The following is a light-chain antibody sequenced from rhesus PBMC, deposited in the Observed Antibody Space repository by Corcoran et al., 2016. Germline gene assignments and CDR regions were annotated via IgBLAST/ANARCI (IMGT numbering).Light chain of an antibody. CDR2: DAS. CDR3: QQYSNWPT. J-gene: IGKJ1*01. CDR1: QSVSSS. Sequence: EIVLTQSPATLSLSPGERATLSCRASQSVSSSLAWYQQNPGQAPRLLIYDASSRATGIPDRFSGSGYGTDFTLTSSSLGPEGVGVYYCQQYSNWPTFGQGTKVEIK. V-gene: IGKV3-35*01.